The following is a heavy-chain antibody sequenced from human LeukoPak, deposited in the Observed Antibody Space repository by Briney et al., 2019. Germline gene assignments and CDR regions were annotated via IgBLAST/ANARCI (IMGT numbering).Heavy chain of an antibody. CDR1: GDSITSYY. D-gene: IGHD4/OR15-4a*01. V-gene: IGHV4-59*12. CDR2: IYYTGST. Sequence: SETLSLTCTVSGDSITSYYWSWVRQPPGKGLEWIGYIYYTGSTNYNPSLKSRVTMSVDTSKNQFSLKLSSVTAADTAVYYCARGLRGATSLDAFDIWGQGTMVTVSS. CDR3: ARGLRGATSLDAFDI. J-gene: IGHJ3*02.